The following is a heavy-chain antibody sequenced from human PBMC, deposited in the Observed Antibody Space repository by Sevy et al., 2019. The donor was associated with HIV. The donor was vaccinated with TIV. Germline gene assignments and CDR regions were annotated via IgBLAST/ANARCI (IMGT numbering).Heavy chain of an antibody. D-gene: IGHD4-17*01. CDR3: ARGRDYGNFDY. CDR2: IWYDGSNK. J-gene: IGHJ4*02. Sequence: GSLRLSCAASGFNFSIYGMHWVRQAPGKGLEWVALIWYDGSNKYYADSVKSRFTISRDNSKNTLYLQMNSLRAEDTAVYYCARGRDYGNFDYWGQGTLVTVSS. CDR1: GFNFSIYG. V-gene: IGHV3-33*01.